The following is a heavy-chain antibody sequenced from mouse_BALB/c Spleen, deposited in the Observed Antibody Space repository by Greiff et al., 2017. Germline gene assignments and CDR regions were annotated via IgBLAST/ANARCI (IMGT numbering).Heavy chain of an antibody. CDR2: ISSGSSTI. D-gene: IGHD2-2*01. Sequence: DVKLVESGGGLVQPGGSRKLSCAASGFTFSSFGMHWVRQAPEKGLEWVAYISSGSSTIYYADTVKGRFTISRDNPKNTLFLQMTSLRSEDTAMYYCARSGLRLWAMDYWGQGTSVTVSS. CDR1: GFTFSSFG. J-gene: IGHJ4*01. V-gene: IGHV5-17*02. CDR3: ARSGLRLWAMDY.